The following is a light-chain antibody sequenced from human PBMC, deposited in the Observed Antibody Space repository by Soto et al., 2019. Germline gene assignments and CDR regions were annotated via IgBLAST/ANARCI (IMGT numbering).Light chain of an antibody. Sequence: QSALTQPASVSGSPGQSITISCTGTSSDVGGYNYVSWYQQHPGKALKLMIYEVSNRPSGVSNPFSGSKSGNTASLTISGLQAEDEADYYCSSYTSSITYVFGTATKVTAL. CDR1: SSDVGGYNY. CDR2: EVS. J-gene: IGLJ1*01. V-gene: IGLV2-14*01. CDR3: SSYTSSITYV.